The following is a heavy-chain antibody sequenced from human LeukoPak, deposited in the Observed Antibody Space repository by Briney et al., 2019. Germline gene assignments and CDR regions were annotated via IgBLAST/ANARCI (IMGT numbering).Heavy chain of an antibody. Sequence: SETLSLTCAVYGGSFSGYYWSWIRQPPGKGLEWIGEINHSGSTNYNPSLKSRVTISVDTSKNQFSLKLSSVTAADTAVYYCARPGILNENAFDIWGQGTMVTVSS. CDR1: GGSFSGYY. J-gene: IGHJ3*02. V-gene: IGHV4-34*01. CDR3: ARPGILNENAFDI. D-gene: IGHD2/OR15-2a*01. CDR2: INHSGST.